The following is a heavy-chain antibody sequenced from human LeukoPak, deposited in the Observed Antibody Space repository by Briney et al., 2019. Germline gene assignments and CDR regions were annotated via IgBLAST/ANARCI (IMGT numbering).Heavy chain of an antibody. CDR3: AREIPMTTVTTGYYYYYMDV. Sequence: PSETLSLTCAVSGGSISSSNYYWGWIRQPPGKGLEWIGSIYYSGSTYYNPSLKSRVTISVDTSKNQFSLKLSSVTAADTAVYYCAREIPMTTVTTGYYYYYMDVWGKGTTVTISS. V-gene: IGHV4-39*07. D-gene: IGHD4-17*01. CDR2: IYYSGST. CDR1: GGSISSSNYY. J-gene: IGHJ6*03.